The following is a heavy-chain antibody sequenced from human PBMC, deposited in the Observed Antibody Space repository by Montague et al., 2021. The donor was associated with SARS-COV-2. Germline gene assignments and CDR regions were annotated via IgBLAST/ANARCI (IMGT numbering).Heavy chain of an antibody. CDR2: IYYSGST. D-gene: IGHD6-19*01. CDR1: GGSINSYY. J-gene: IGHJ6*02. CDR3: AGRPTPSYSSGWYLFYYAMDV. V-gene: IGHV4-59*01. Sequence: SETLSLTCAVSGGSINSYYWSWIRQPPGKGLEWIGYIYYSGSTIYNPSLKSRVTISIDTSKNQFSLKLNSVTAADTAVNYCAGRPTPSYSSGWYLFYYAMDVWGQGTTVTVS.